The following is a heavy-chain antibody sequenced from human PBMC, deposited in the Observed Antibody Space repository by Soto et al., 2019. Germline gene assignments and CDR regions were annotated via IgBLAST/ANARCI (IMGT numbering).Heavy chain of an antibody. J-gene: IGHJ4*02. V-gene: IGHV4-4*02. Sequence: QVQLQESGPGLVKPSGTLSLTCAVSGGSINSNNWWTWVRQPPGKGLEWIGEIIHSGSTNYNPSLKSRVTRSGDESKNQFPLKLNSVTAADTAVYYCATVPRYCSGTTCYLDSWGRGTLVTVSS. CDR2: IIHSGST. CDR3: ATVPRYCSGTTCYLDS. D-gene: IGHD2-2*01. CDR1: GGSINSNNW.